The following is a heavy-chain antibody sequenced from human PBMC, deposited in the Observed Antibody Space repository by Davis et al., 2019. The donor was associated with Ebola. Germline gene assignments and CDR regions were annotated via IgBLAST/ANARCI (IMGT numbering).Heavy chain of an antibody. J-gene: IGHJ1*01. V-gene: IGHV1-18*01. Sequence: AASVKVSCKTSGYTFINHVISWVRQAPGQRLEWMGWVGAYNHNTHYAQKFQGRVTMTADTSTNTAYMELKSLRSDDKAVYYCARGERGGAEFYDNWGQGTLITVSS. D-gene: IGHD2/OR15-2a*01. CDR1: GYTFINHV. CDR2: VGAYNHNT. CDR3: ARGERGGAEFYDN.